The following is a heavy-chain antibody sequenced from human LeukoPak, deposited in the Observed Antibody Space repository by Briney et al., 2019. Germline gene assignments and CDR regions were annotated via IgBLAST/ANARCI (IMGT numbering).Heavy chain of an antibody. Sequence: SETLSLTCTVSGGSISSYYWSWIRQPPGKGLEWIGYIYYSGSTNYNPSLKSRVTISVDTSKNQFSLKLSSVTAADTAVYYCASGHDPDAFDIWGQGTMVTVSS. V-gene: IGHV4-59*08. CDR2: IYYSGST. D-gene: IGHD5-12*01. J-gene: IGHJ3*02. CDR3: ASGHDPDAFDI. CDR1: GGSISSYY.